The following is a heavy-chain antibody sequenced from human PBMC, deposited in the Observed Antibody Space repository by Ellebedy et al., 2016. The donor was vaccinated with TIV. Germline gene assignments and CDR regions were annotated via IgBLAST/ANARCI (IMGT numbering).Heavy chain of an antibody. J-gene: IGHJ4*02. Sequence: GESLKISCAASGFTFSSYSMNWVRQAPGKGLEWVSSISSSSSYIYYADSVKGRFTISRDKAKNSLYLQMNSLKAEDTAVYYCARDHLGTAIPYDYWGQGTLVTVSS. D-gene: IGHD2-21*02. CDR3: ARDHLGTAIPYDY. CDR2: ISSSSSYI. V-gene: IGHV3-21*01. CDR1: GFTFSSYS.